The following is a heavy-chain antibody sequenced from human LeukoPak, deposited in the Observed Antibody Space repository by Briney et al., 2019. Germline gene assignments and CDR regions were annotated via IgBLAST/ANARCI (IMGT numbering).Heavy chain of an antibody. Sequence: GGSLRLSCAASGFTFSSYGMSWVRQAPGKGLEWVASIKQDGSEKYHMDSVKGRFTISRDNAKNSLYLQMNSLGAEDTAVYYCARDLTGASGYWGQGTLVTVSS. V-gene: IGHV3-7*01. D-gene: IGHD3-10*01. CDR2: IKQDGSEK. CDR1: GFTFSSYG. CDR3: ARDLTGASGY. J-gene: IGHJ4*02.